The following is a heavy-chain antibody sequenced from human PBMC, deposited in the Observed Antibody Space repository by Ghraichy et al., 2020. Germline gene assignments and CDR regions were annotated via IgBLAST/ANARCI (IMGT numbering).Heavy chain of an antibody. D-gene: IGHD2-15*01. Sequence: GGSLRLSCEASGLALSTYALAWVRQAPGKGLEWVSAISGSSRSTAYADSVKGRFTISRDNSKNTLYLEMNSLRVEDTASYYCTGGYWRQGTVVTVSS. CDR3: TGGY. CDR1: GLALSTYA. J-gene: IGHJ4*02. V-gene: IGHV3-23*01. CDR2: ISGSSRST.